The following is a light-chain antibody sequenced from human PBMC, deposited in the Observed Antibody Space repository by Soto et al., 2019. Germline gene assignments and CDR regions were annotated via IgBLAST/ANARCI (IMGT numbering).Light chain of an antibody. Sequence: DIQMTQSPSSLSASVGDRVTITCRASQDIRDGLGWYQQSPGKAPKRLIYAAFSLEVGVPARFIGSGSGTDFTLTISSLQPEDFATYFCLQYNSYPRTFGQGTQLEIK. V-gene: IGKV1-17*01. CDR3: LQYNSYPRT. CDR1: QDIRDG. CDR2: AAF. J-gene: IGKJ2*01.